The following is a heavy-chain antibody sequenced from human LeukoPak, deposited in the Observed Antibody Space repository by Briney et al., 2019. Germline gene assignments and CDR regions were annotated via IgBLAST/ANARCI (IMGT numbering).Heavy chain of an antibody. CDR1: GGSISSYY. CDR3: ATVDTAMVRGFDY. D-gene: IGHD5-18*01. J-gene: IGHJ4*02. Sequence: SETQSLTCTVSGGSISSYYWSWIRQPPGKGLEWIGYIYYSGSTNYNPSLKSRVTISVDTSKNQFSLKLSSVTAADTAVYYCATVDTAMVRGFDYWGQGTLVTVSS. CDR2: IYYSGST. V-gene: IGHV4-59*01.